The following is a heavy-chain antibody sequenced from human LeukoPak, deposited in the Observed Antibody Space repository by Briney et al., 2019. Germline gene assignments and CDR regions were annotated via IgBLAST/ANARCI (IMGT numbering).Heavy chain of an antibody. CDR3: ARPNITSYYDSRGYDAFDV. CDR2: IYPDDSDT. CDR1: GYRFNAYW. V-gene: IGHV5-51*01. J-gene: IGHJ3*01. Sequence: GESLKISCKGSGYRFNAYWIAWVRQMPGKGLEWMGIIYPDDSDTRCSPSFQGQVTISADKSVRTAYLQWSSLKASDTAMYYCARPNITSYYDSRGYDAFDVWGQGTMVTVSS. D-gene: IGHD3-22*01.